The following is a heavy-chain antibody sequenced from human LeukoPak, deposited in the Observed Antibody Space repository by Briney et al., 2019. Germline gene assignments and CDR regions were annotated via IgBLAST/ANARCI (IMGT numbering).Heavy chain of an antibody. Sequence: SETLSLTCTVSGGSISSYYWSWIRQPPGKGLEWIGYIYYSGSTNYNPSLKSRVTISVDTSKNQFSLKLSSVTAADTAVYYCARGRLVLGNGYYFDYWGQGTLVTVSS. CDR1: GGSISSYY. CDR2: IYYSGST. J-gene: IGHJ4*02. D-gene: IGHD6-19*01. V-gene: IGHV4-59*08. CDR3: ARGRLVLGNGYYFDY.